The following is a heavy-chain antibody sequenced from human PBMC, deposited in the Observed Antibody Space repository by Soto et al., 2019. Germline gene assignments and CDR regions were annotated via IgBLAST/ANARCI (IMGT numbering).Heavy chain of an antibody. Sequence: LGGSLRLSCAASGLPVSTNYMSWVRQAPGKGLEWVSVIYNDGKTYYADSVKGRFTISRDASKNTLHLQMDSLRDEDTAVYYCVRPLPSGQNYGMDVWGQGTTVTVSS. CDR3: VRPLPSGQNYGMDV. CDR1: GLPVSTNY. CDR2: IYNDGKT. V-gene: IGHV3-53*01. D-gene: IGHD3-10*01. J-gene: IGHJ6*02.